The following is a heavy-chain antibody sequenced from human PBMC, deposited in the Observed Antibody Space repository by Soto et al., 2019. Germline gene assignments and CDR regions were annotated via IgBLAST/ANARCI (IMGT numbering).Heavy chain of an antibody. CDR1: GFTFSNAW. Sequence: GGSLRLSCAASGFTFSNAWMSWVRQAPGKGLEWVGRIKSKTDGGTTDYAAPVKGRFTISRDDSKNTLYLQMNSLKTEDTAVYYCTTGAPPMFGAVDYTSSHWGQGTLVTVSS. V-gene: IGHV3-15*01. J-gene: IGHJ1*01. CDR3: TTGAPPMFGAVDYTSSH. D-gene: IGHD3-10*02. CDR2: IKSKTDGGTT.